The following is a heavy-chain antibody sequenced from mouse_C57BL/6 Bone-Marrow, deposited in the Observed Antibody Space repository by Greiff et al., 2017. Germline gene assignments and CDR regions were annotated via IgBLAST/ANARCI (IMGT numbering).Heavy chain of an antibody. CDR2: IHPNSGST. CDR3: ARSDGPFGV. J-gene: IGHJ1*03. CDR1: GYTFTSYW. Sequence: VQLQQPGAELVKPGASVKLSCKASGYTFTSYWMHWVKQRPGQGLERIGMIHPNSGSTNYNEKFKSKATLTVDKSSSTAYMQLSSLTSEDSAVYYCARSDGPFGVWGTGTTVTVSS. D-gene: IGHD2-3*01. V-gene: IGHV1-64*01.